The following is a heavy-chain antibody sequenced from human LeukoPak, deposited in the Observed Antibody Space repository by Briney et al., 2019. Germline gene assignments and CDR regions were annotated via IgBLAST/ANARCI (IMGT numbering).Heavy chain of an antibody. CDR1: GFALSTYW. CDR3: ARAGSGSSYDC. J-gene: IGHJ4*02. D-gene: IGHD3-10*01. Sequence: GGSLGLSCAASGFALSTYWMHWVRQAPGKGLVWVSLINSDGSNTLYADSVKGRFTISRDTAKNTLYLEMNRLRADDTAVHYCARAGSGSSYDCWGQGTLVTVSS. CDR2: INSDGSNT. V-gene: IGHV3-74*01.